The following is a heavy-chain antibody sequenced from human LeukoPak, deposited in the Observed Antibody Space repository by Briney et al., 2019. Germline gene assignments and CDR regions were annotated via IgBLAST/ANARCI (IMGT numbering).Heavy chain of an antibody. CDR3: ARGPPNWGFDY. D-gene: IGHD7-27*01. CDR1: GYTFTSYD. CDR2: MSPNSGST. V-gene: IGHV1-8*01. J-gene: IGHJ4*02. Sequence: GASVKVSCKASGYTFTSYDINWVRRTGQGLEWMGWMSPNSGSTGYAQKFQGRVTMTGDTSISTAYMELSSLRSEDTAVYSCARGPPNWGFDYWGQGTLVTVSS.